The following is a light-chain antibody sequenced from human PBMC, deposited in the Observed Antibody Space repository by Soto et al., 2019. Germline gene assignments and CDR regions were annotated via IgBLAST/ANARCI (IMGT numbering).Light chain of an antibody. Sequence: DIVMTQSPDSRAVSLGERATINCKSSQSVLYSPNNKNYVSWYQQKPGQPPKLLIHWASIREFGVPDRFSGSGSGTDFTLTITSLQAEDVAVYFCQQFSSPPFTFGPGTKVDIK. CDR1: QSVLYSPNNKNY. CDR2: WAS. CDR3: QQFSSPPFT. V-gene: IGKV4-1*01. J-gene: IGKJ3*01.